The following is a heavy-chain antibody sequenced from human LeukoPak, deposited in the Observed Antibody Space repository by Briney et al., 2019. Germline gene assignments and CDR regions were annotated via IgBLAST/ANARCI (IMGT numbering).Heavy chain of an antibody. J-gene: IGHJ4*02. CDR2: IYYSGST. V-gene: IGHV4-39*07. CDR3: ARDRSEGHSSYFDY. Sequence: SETLSLTCTVSGGSISSSSYYWGWIRQPPGKGLEWIGSIYYSGSTYYNPSLKSRVTISVDTSKNQFSLKLSSVTAADTAVYYCARDRSEGHSSYFDYWGQGTLVTVSS. CDR1: GGSISSSSYY.